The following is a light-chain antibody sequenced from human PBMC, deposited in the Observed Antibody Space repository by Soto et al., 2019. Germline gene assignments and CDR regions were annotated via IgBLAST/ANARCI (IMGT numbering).Light chain of an antibody. Sequence: QSALTQPPSASGSPGQSVTISCTGTSSDVGDYNYVSWYHQHPGKAPKLMIYEVSKRPSGVPDRFSGSKSGNTASLTVSGLQAEDEADYYCSSYAVSNSLVLGGGTKVTVL. V-gene: IGLV2-8*01. CDR2: EVS. CDR3: SSYAVSNSLV. CDR1: SSDVGDYNY. J-gene: IGLJ2*01.